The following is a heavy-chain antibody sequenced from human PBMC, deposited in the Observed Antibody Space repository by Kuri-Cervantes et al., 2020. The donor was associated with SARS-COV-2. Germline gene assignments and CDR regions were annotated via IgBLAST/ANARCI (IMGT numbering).Heavy chain of an antibody. J-gene: IGHJ4*02. CDR3: AKSYYGEDPDY. CDR1: GFTFDDYA. V-gene: IGHV3-9*01. CDR2: ISWNSGSI. Sequence: SLKISCAASGFTFDDYAMHWVRQAPGKGLEWVSGISWNSGSIGYADSVKGRFTISRDSSKNTLYLQMNSLRAEDTAVYYCAKSYYGEDPDYWGQGTLVTVSS. D-gene: IGHD3-22*01.